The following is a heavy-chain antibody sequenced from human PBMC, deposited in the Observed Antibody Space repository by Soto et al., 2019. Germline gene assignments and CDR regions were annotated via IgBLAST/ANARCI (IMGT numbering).Heavy chain of an antibody. D-gene: IGHD1-26*01. V-gene: IGHV1-18*04. CDR1: GYTFTSYG. Sequence: ASVKVSCKASGYTFTSYGIIWVRQAPGQGLVWMGWISSNNGDTRYVQKFQGRVTMTTDTSTSTAYMELRSLTSDDTTVYFCARVNTGRYGCYYAMDVWDQGTTVTVPS. CDR3: ARVNTGRYGCYYAMDV. CDR2: ISSNNGDT. J-gene: IGHJ6*02.